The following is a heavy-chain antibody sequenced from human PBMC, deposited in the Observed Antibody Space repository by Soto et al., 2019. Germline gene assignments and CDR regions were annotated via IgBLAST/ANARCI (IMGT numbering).Heavy chain of an antibody. D-gene: IGHD3-22*01. CDR2: IYYSGST. Sequence: SETLSLTCTVSGGSISSSSYYWGWIRQPPGKGLEWIGSIYYSGSTYYNPSLKSRVTISVDTSKNQFSLKLSSVTAADTAVYYCAXHRAAMIVVVTPTYFDYWGQGTLVTVSS. CDR1: GGSISSSSYY. V-gene: IGHV4-39*01. J-gene: IGHJ4*02. CDR3: AXHRAAMIVVVTPTYFDY.